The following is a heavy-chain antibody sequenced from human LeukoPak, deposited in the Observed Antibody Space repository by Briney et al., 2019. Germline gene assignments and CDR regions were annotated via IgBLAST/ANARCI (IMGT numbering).Heavy chain of an antibody. CDR1: GYTFTSYG. Sequence: ASVKVSCKASGYTFTSYGISWVPEAPGQGLEWMGWISAYNGNTNYAQKLQGRVTMTTDTSTSTAYMELRSLRSDDTAVYYCARDLAAVWFDPWGQGTLVTVSS. J-gene: IGHJ5*02. CDR3: ARDLAAVWFDP. D-gene: IGHD6-13*01. CDR2: ISAYNGNT. V-gene: IGHV1-18*01.